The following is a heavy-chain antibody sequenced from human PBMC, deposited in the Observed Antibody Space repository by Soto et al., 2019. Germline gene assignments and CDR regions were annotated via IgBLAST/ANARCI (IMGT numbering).Heavy chain of an antibody. Sequence: EVQLVESGGGLVKPGGSLRLSCAASGFTFSSYSMNWVRQAPGKGLEWVSSISSSSSYIYYADSVKGRFTISRDNAKNSLYLQMNSLRAEDTAVYYCARDLDTIFHPTAFDIWGQGTMVTVSS. J-gene: IGHJ3*02. CDR2: ISSSSSYI. CDR3: ARDLDTIFHPTAFDI. CDR1: GFTFSSYS. V-gene: IGHV3-21*01. D-gene: IGHD3-9*01.